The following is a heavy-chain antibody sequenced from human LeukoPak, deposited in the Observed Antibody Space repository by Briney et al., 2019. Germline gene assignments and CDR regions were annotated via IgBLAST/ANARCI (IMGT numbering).Heavy chain of an antibody. D-gene: IGHD5-18*01. CDR3: ARGGSRQYNF. J-gene: IGHJ4*02. CDR2: IRHDGSEK. CDR1: GFTFSSHW. Sequence: GGSLRLSCAASGFTFSSHWVSWVRQAPGKGLEWVANIRHDGSEKYYVDSVKGRFTISRDNAKDSLYLQMNSLRVEDTAVYYCARGGSRQYNFWGQGTLVTVSS. V-gene: IGHV3-7*01.